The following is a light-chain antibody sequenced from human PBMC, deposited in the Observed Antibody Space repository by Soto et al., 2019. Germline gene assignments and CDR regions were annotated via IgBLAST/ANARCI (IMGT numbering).Light chain of an antibody. CDR3: QQYGSSPWT. V-gene: IGKV3-20*01. J-gene: IGKJ1*01. CDR1: QTSSGTY. Sequence: ESRGTVSLSRGGRATRACRASQTSSGTYLAWYQQKPGQAPRLLIYAASRRATGIPDRFSGSGSGTDFTLTISRLEPEDFAVYYCQQYGSSPWTFGQGPKVDIK. CDR2: AAS.